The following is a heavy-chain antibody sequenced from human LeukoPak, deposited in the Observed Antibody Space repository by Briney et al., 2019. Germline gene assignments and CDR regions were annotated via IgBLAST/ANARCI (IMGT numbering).Heavy chain of an antibody. V-gene: IGHV4-30-2*01. CDR3: ARDVQGDFDY. CDR1: GGSISSGGYH. D-gene: IGHD2-21*01. Sequence: SSETLSLTCTVSGGSISSGGYHWSWIRQPPGKGLEWIGYIYHSGSTYYNPSLKSRVTISVDRSKNQFSLKLSPVTAADTAVYYCARDVQGDFDYWGQGTLVTVSS. J-gene: IGHJ4*02. CDR2: IYHSGST.